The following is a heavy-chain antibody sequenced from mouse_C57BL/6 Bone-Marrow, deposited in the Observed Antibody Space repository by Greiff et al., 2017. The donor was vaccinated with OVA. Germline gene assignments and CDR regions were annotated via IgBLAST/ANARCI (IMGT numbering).Heavy chain of an antibody. CDR2: FHPYNDDT. J-gene: IGHJ2*01. CDR3: ARSTYDYDGYYFDY. CDR1: GYTFTTYP. Sequence: VKLQESGAELVKPGASVKMSCKASGYTFTTYPIEWMKQNHGKSLEWIGNFHPYNDDTKYNEKFKGKATLTVEKSSSTVYLELSRLTSDDSAVYYCARSTYDYDGYYFDYWGQGTTLTVSS. D-gene: IGHD2-4*01. V-gene: IGHV1-47*01.